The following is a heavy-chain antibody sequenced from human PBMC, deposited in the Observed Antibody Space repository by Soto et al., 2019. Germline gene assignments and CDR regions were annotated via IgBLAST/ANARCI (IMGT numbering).Heavy chain of an antibody. CDR3: ARRGQPPHGYFDL. J-gene: IGHJ2*01. Sequence: QLQLQESGPGLVKPSETLSLTCTVSGGSISSSSYYWGWIRQPPGTGLEWIGSIYYSGSTYYNPSLKSRVTISVDTAKNQFSLKLSSGTAADTAVDYCARRGQPPHGYFDLWGRGTLVTVSS. CDR1: GGSISSSSYY. V-gene: IGHV4-39*01. D-gene: IGHD3-16*01. CDR2: IYYSGST.